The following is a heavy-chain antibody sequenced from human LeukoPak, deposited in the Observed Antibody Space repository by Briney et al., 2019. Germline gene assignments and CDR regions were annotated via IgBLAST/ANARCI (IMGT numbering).Heavy chain of an antibody. J-gene: IGHJ4*02. CDR3: ARDESYAPSYFDY. D-gene: IGHD3-16*02. Sequence: PAGSLTLSCAASGCTFSSYSMNWVRQAPGKGLELVSSINSSSSYIYYADSVEGRFTISRDNAKNSLYLQMNSLRAEDTGVYYCARDESYAPSYFDYWGQGTLVTVSS. V-gene: IGHV3-21*01. CDR2: INSSSSYI. CDR1: GCTFSSYS.